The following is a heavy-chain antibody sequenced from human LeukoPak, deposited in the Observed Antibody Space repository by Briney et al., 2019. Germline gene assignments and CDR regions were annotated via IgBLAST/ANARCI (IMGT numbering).Heavy chain of an antibody. Sequence: GGSLRLSCAASGFTFDDYGMSWVRQAPGKGLEWVSGINWNGGSTGYADSVKGRFTISRDNAKNSLYLQMNSLRAEDTALYYCARVGEDIVVVPAAKAAYYYYMDVWGKGTTVTVSS. CDR2: INWNGGST. CDR1: GFTFDDYG. D-gene: IGHD2-2*01. V-gene: IGHV3-20*04. J-gene: IGHJ6*03. CDR3: ARVGEDIVVVPAAKAAYYYYMDV.